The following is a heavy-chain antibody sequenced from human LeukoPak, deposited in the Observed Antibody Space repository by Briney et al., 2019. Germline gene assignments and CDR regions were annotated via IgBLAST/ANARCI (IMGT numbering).Heavy chain of an antibody. CDR3: ARGVLRYFDWLFRNVFDY. CDR1: GGSFSGYY. J-gene: IGHJ4*02. D-gene: IGHD3-9*01. V-gene: IGHV4-34*01. CDR2: INHSGST. Sequence: SETLSLTCAVYGGSFSGYYWSWIRQPPGKGLEWIGEINHSGSTNYNPSLKGRVTISVDTSKNQFSLKLSSVTAADTAVYYCARGVLRYFDWLFRNVFDYWGQGTLVTVSS.